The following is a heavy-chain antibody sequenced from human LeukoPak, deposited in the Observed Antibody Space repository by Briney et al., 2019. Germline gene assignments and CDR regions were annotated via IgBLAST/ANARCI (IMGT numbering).Heavy chain of an antibody. V-gene: IGHV3-23*01. CDR1: GFTFTNYA. Sequence: GGSLRLSCAASGFTFTNYAMCWVRQAPGKGLEWVSTISGSGDNTYYADSVKGRFTISRDNSRNTLYLQVNSLRAEDTALYYCAKEGHRGGSYSDFWGQGTLVTVSS. CDR3: AKEGHRGGSYSDF. J-gene: IGHJ4*02. CDR2: ISGSGDNT. D-gene: IGHD1-26*01.